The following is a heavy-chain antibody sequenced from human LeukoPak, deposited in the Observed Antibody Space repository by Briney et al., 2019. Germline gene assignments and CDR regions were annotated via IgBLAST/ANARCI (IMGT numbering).Heavy chain of an antibody. J-gene: IGHJ4*02. Sequence: SETLSLTCTVSSYSISSGYYWGWIRPFPGEGLEWIGSIYHSGANYYNPALKSRVVISADTSKNQFSLKLTSVTAADTAVYYCARLTRDVVVPAAILYDYWGQGTLVTVSS. CDR3: ARLTRDVVVPAAILYDY. D-gene: IGHD2-2*01. CDR1: SYSISSGYY. CDR2: IYHSGAN. V-gene: IGHV4-38-2*02.